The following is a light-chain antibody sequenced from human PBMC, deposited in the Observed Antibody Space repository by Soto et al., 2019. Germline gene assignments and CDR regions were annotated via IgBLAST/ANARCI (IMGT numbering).Light chain of an antibody. CDR2: TSG. V-gene: IGKV1-39*01. J-gene: IGKJ2*01. Sequence: HMTPSPSSLSASVGDRVTITCRASQRITTYLNWYQQKPGEAPKLLISTSGTLQRGVPSRFSGSGSGTDFTLTITSLQPADFATYFCQQTYSTPYTFGQGTKLEIK. CDR1: QRITTY. CDR3: QQTYSTPYT.